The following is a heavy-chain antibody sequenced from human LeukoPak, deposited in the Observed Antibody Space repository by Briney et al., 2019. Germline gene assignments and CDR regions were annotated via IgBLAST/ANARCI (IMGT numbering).Heavy chain of an antibody. CDR1: GGSFSGYY. D-gene: IGHD2-15*01. V-gene: IGHV4-34*01. J-gene: IGHJ4*02. Sequence: SETLSLTCAVNGGSFSGYYWSWIRQPPGEGLEWIGEINHSGSTNYNPSLKSRVTISVDTSKNQFSLKLSSVTAADTAVYYCARAPGMTHCSGGSCYPTPPYFDYWGQGTLVTVSS. CDR2: INHSGST. CDR3: ARAPGMTHCSGGSCYPTPPYFDY.